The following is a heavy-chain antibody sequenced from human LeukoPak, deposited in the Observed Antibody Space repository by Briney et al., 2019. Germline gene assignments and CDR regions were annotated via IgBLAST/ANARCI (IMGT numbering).Heavy chain of an antibody. V-gene: IGHV5-51*01. D-gene: IGHD4-23*01. CDR2: IYPGDSET. CDR3: ARLLGYGGNPGDY. Sequence: GESLKISCKGSGYSFTNYHIGWLRQRPGEGLEWMGIIYPGDSETRYSPSFQGQITISADKSITTAYLQWSSLKASDSAMYYCARLLGYGGNPGDYWGQGTLVTVSS. CDR1: GYSFTNYH. J-gene: IGHJ4*02.